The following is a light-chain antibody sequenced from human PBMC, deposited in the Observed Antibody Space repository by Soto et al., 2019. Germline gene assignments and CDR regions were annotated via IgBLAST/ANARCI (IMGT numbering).Light chain of an antibody. V-gene: IGLV1-44*01. CDR3: AAWDDDLNGLV. Sequence: QSVLPQPPSESGSHGQRINIFRSGRTSNIGSNIVSLYHPLPGAAAKLLIYNNNQRPSGVPDRFFASKSGTSASLAISGLQPEDESHYYCAAWDDDLNGLVFGGGTNVTVL. CDR2: NNN. J-gene: IGLJ3*02. CDR1: TSNIGSNI.